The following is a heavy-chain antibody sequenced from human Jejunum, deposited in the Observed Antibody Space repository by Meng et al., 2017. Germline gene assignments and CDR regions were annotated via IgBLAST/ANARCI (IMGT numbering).Heavy chain of an antibody. CDR3: VRGRAGYCSGGSCHPWLMQH. V-gene: IGHV3-30*03. D-gene: IGHD2-15*01. CDR1: GFTFSNYG. J-gene: IGHJ1*01. Sequence: GESLKISCAASGFTFSNYGMHWVRQAPGKGLEWVAGISFDGRNQDYADSVRGRFTISRDNSKNTLYIHLNTLRAEDTAVYHCVRGRAGYCSGGSCHPWLMQHWGQGTLVTVSS. CDR2: ISFDGRNQ.